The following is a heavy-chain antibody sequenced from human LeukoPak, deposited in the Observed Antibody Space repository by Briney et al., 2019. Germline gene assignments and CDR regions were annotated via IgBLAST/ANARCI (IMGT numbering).Heavy chain of an antibody. CDR3: ARRSWGGFDP. J-gene: IGHJ5*02. CDR2: MNPNSGNA. V-gene: IGHV1-8*01. Sequence: GASVKVSCKASGYTFTSYDINWVRQATGQGLEWMGWMNPNSGNAGYAQKFQGRVTMTRNSSISTAYMELSSLRSDDTAVYYCARRSWGGFDPWGQGTLVTVSS. CDR1: GYTFTSYD. D-gene: IGHD7-27*01.